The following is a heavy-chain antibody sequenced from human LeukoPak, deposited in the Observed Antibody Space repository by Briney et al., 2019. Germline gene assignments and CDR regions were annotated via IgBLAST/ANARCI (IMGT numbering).Heavy chain of an antibody. CDR3: ARDGTSTDDY. J-gene: IGHJ4*02. V-gene: IGHV1-18*01. CDR1: GYTFSNFG. CDR2: ISGNNDNP. Sequence: ASVRVSCKTSGYTFSNFGINRVRQAPGQGLEWMGWISGNNDNPNYGQKFQGRFTGTTDSSASTAYMELRNLTFDDTAVYYCARDGTSTDDYWGQGTLVTVSS. D-gene: IGHD2-2*01.